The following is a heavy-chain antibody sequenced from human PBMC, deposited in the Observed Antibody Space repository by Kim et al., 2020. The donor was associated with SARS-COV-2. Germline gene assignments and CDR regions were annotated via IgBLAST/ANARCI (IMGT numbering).Heavy chain of an antibody. CDR2: IYYSGST. Sequence: SETLSLTCTVSGRSISSGGYYWSWIRQHPGKGLEWIGYIYYSGSTYYNPSPKSRVTISVDTSKNQFSLKLSSVTAADTAVYYCARYHDSSGYDYDLNGNWFDPWGQGTLVTVSS. CDR3: ARYHDSSGYDYDLNGNWFDP. D-gene: IGHD3-22*01. CDR1: GRSISSGGYY. V-gene: IGHV4-31*03. J-gene: IGHJ5*02.